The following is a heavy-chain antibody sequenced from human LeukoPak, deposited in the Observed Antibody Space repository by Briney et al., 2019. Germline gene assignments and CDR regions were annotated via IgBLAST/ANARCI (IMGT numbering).Heavy chain of an antibody. CDR3: ARAPSSGWYPFDY. CDR1: GYTFTSYD. CDR2: MNPNSGNT. V-gene: IGHV1-8*01. D-gene: IGHD6-19*01. Sequence: ASVKVSCKASGYTFTSYDINWVRQATGQGLEWMGWMNPNSGNTGYAQKFQGRVTMTRDTSISTAYMELSRLRSDDTAVYYCARAPSSGWYPFDYWGQGTLVTVSS. J-gene: IGHJ4*02.